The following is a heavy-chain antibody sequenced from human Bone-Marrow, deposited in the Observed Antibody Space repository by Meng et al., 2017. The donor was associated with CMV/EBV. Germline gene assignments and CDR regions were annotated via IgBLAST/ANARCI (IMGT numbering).Heavy chain of an antibody. CDR1: GGSFSGYY. CDR3: ARAKITMVRGAPYYYYYYGMDV. Sequence: SETLSLTCAVYGGSFSGYYWSWIRQPPGKGLEWIGGINHSGSTNYNPSLKSRVTISVDTSKNQFSLKLSSVTAADTAVYYCARAKITMVRGAPYYYYYYGMDVWGQGTTVTVSS. D-gene: IGHD3-10*01. V-gene: IGHV4-34*01. CDR2: INHSGST. J-gene: IGHJ6*02.